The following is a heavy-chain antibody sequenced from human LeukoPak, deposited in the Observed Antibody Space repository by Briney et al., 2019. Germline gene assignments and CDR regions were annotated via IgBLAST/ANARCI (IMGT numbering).Heavy chain of an antibody. CDR2: IKQDGSEK. J-gene: IGHJ4*02. CDR3: ARVRYCSGGSCSHFDY. D-gene: IGHD2-15*01. CDR1: GFTFSSFW. V-gene: IGHV3-7*05. Sequence: GGSLRLSCAASGFTFSSFWMGWVRQAPGEGLEWVANIKQDGSEKYYVDSVKGRITISRDNAEKSVYLQMNSLRAEDTAVYYCARVRYCSGGSCSHFDYWGQGTLVTVSS.